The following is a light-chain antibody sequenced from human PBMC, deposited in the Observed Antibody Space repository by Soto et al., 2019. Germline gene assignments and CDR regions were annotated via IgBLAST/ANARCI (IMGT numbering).Light chain of an antibody. J-gene: IGKJ1*01. Sequence: DFVMTQSPSTLSGSVGDRVTITCRASQTISSWLAWYQQKPGKAPKLLIYKASTLKSGVPSRFSGSGSGTEFTLTISSLQPDDFATYYCQHYNSYSEAFGQGTKVELK. CDR3: QHYNSYSEA. V-gene: IGKV1-5*03. CDR2: KAS. CDR1: QTISSW.